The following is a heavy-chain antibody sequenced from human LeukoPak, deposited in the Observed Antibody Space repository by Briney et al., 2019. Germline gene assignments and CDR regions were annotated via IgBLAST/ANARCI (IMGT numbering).Heavy chain of an antibody. CDR3: TRRLDGSGSSGYFDY. CDR2: ISSSSSYI. Sequence: GGSLRLSCAASGFTFSSYSMNWVRQAPGKGLEWVSSISSSSSYIYFADSVKGRFTISRDNAKNSLYLQMNSLRAEDTAMYYCTRRLDGSGSSGYFDYWGQGTLVTVSS. J-gene: IGHJ4*02. D-gene: IGHD3-10*01. CDR1: GFTFSSYS. V-gene: IGHV3-21*04.